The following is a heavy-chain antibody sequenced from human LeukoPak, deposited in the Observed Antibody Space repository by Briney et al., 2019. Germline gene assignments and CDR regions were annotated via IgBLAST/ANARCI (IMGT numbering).Heavy chain of an antibody. CDR1: GYTFTGYY. V-gene: IGHV1-2*02. J-gene: IGHJ6*02. CDR3: ARDNPKQWELLAWDYYYGMDV. D-gene: IGHD1-26*01. Sequence: AASVKVSCKASGYTFTGYYMHWVRQAPGQGLEWMGWINPNSGGTNYAQKFQGRVTMTRDTSISTAYMELSRLRSDDTAVYYCARDNPKQWELLAWDYYYGMDVWGQGTTVTVSS. CDR2: INPNSGGT.